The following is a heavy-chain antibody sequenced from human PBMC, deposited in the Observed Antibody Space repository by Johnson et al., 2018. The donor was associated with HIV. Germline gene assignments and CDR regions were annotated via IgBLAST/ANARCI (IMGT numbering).Heavy chain of an antibody. CDR2: ISYDGSNK. V-gene: IGHV3-30*04. Sequence: QVQLVESGGGVVQPGRSLRLSCAASGFTFSSYAMHWVRQAPGKGLEWVAVISYDGSNKYYADSGTGRFTISRDNSKNTLYLQMNSLRAEDTAVYYCARDAPDSGSYHAFDIWGQGTMVTVSS. D-gene: IGHD1-26*01. CDR3: ARDAPDSGSYHAFDI. J-gene: IGHJ3*02. CDR1: GFTFSSYA.